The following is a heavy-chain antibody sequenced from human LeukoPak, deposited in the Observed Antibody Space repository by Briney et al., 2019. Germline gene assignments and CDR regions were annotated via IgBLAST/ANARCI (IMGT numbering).Heavy chain of an antibody. D-gene: IGHD3-9*01. CDR3: ARQDYDILTGYYPFDY. CDR2: IHYSGST. V-gene: IGHV4-39*01. CDR1: GGSISSSSYY. J-gene: IGHJ4*02. Sequence: SETLSLTCTVSGGSISSSSYYWGWIRQPPGKGLEWIGSIHYSGSTYYNPSLKSRVTISVDTSKNQFSLKLSSVTAADTAVYYCARQDYDILTGYYPFDYWGQGTLVTVSS.